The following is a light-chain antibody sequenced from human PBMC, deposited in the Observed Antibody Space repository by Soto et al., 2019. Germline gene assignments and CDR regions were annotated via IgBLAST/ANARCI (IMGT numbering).Light chain of an antibody. CDR1: QSISTY. J-gene: IGKJ1*01. CDR3: QQSYSTPQT. V-gene: IGKV1-39*01. Sequence: DIQMTQSPSSLSASVGDRVTITCRASQSISTYLNWYQQKPGNTPKVLIYAASSLQSGVPSRFSGSGSGTDFTLTIISLQPEDFATYYCQQSYSTPQTFGQGTKVEIK. CDR2: AAS.